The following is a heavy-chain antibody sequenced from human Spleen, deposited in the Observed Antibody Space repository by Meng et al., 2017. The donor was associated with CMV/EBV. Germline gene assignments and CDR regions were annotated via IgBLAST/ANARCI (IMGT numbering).Heavy chain of an antibody. Sequence: ASVKVSCKASGYTFTGYYMHWLRQAPGQGLEWMGWINPNSGDTNYAQNFQGRVTMTRDTSISTAYMELSRLKSDDTAVYYCAREVSVGDYDILTGSYYFDYCGQGTLVTVSS. CDR1: GYTFTGYY. CDR2: INPNSGDT. V-gene: IGHV1-2*02. CDR3: AREVSVGDYDILTGSYYFDY. D-gene: IGHD3-9*01. J-gene: IGHJ4*02.